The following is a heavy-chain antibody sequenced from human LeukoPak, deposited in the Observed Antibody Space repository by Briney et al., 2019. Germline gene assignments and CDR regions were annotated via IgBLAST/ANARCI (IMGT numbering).Heavy chain of an antibody. Sequence: AASVKVSCKASGYTFTSYYMHWVRQAPGQGLEWMGIINPSGGSTSYAQKFQGRVTMTRDTSTSTVYMELSSLRSEDTAVYYCAXXRXDIXATIENDAFDIWGQGTMVTVSS. CDR1: GYTFTSYY. V-gene: IGHV1-46*01. D-gene: IGHD5-12*01. CDR3: AXXRXDIXATIENDAFDI. CDR2: INPSGGST. J-gene: IGHJ3*02.